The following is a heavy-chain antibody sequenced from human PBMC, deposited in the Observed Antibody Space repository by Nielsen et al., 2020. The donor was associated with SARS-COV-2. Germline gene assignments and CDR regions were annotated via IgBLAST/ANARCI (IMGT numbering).Heavy chain of an antibody. J-gene: IGHJ6*02. CDR3: ARDLPAHSSGWWAHYYYGMDV. D-gene: IGHD6-19*01. CDR2: INSDGSST. CDR1: GFTFSSYW. Sequence: GESLKISCAASGFTFSSYWMHWVRQAPGKGLVWVSRINSDGSSTSYADSVKGRFTISRDNAKNTLYLQMNSLRAEDTAVYYCARDLPAHSSGWWAHYYYGMDVWGQGTTVTVSS. V-gene: IGHV3-74*01.